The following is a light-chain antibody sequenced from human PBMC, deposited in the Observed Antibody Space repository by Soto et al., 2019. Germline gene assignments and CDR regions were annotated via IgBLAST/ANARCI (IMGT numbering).Light chain of an antibody. Sequence: QSALTQPASVSGSPGQSITISCTGTSSDVGAYNFVSWYQQFPGKAPKLMIYEVSNRPSGVSDRFSGSKSGNTASLTVSGLQAEDEADYYCSSYAGSDNHVVFGGGTKVTVL. CDR1: SSDVGAYNF. CDR3: SSYAGSDNHVV. J-gene: IGLJ2*01. CDR2: EVS. V-gene: IGLV2-14*01.